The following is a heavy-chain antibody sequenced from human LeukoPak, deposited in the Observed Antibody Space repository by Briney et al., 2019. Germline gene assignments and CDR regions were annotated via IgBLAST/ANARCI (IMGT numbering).Heavy chain of an antibody. CDR1: GFTLSDYY. CDR3: ARESAYAFWY. CDR2: ISSTSSTM. Sequence: PGGSLRLSCAASGFTLSDYYMNWARQAPGKGLEWVSYISSTSSTMYYADSVKGRFTISRDNAKNSLYLQMNSLRDEDTAVYYCARESAYAFWYWGQGTLVAVSS. V-gene: IGHV3-48*02. D-gene: IGHD3-3*01. J-gene: IGHJ4*02.